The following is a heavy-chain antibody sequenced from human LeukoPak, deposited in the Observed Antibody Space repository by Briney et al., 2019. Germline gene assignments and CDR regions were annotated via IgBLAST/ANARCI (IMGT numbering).Heavy chain of an antibody. Sequence: GGSLRLSCAASGFTFSGYSMNWVRQAPGKGLEWVSSISSSSIYIYNADSVKGRITISRDNAKNSLYLQMNSLRAEDTAVYYCARDRVNWNYLSSVDYWGQGTLVTVSS. CDR3: ARDRVNWNYLSSVDY. J-gene: IGHJ4*02. D-gene: IGHD1-7*01. V-gene: IGHV3-21*01. CDR1: GFTFSGYS. CDR2: ISSSSIYI.